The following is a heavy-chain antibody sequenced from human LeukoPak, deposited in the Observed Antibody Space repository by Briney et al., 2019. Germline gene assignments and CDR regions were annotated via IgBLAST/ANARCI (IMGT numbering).Heavy chain of an antibody. CDR3: ARIFAKSGFYYYDY. Sequence: GASVKVSCKASGYTFTGYYMHWVRQAPGQGPEWMGRINPNSGGTNYAQKFQGRVTMTRDTSIGTAYMELSSLTSDDTAVFYCARIFAKSGFYYYDYWGPGTLVIVSS. V-gene: IGHV1-2*06. J-gene: IGHJ4*02. CDR2: INPNSGGT. D-gene: IGHD3-3*01. CDR1: GYTFTGYY.